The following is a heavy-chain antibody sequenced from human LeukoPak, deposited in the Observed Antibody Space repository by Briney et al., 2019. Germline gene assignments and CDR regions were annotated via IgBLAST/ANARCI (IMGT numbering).Heavy chain of an antibody. D-gene: IGHD3-22*01. CDR1: GGSFSGYH. J-gene: IGHJ4*02. CDR2: INHSGST. Sequence: SETLSLTCAVYGGSFSGYHSGWIRQPPGKGLEWIGEINHSGSTNYNPSLKSRVTISVDTSKNQFSLKLSSVTAADTAVYYCARYYYDSSGYYKNQTFDYWGQGTLVTVSS. CDR3: ARYYYDSSGYYKNQTFDY. V-gene: IGHV4-34*01.